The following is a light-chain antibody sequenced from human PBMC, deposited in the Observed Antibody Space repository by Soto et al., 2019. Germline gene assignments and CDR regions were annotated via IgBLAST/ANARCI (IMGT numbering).Light chain of an antibody. CDR1: SSDVGGYNF. V-gene: IGLV2-14*01. CDR3: SSYTSRGTLVI. Sequence: QSALTQPASVSGSPGQSITISCTGTSSDVGGYNFVSWYQQHPGKAPKLMIYEVTNRPLGVSNRFSGSKTGNTASLSISGLQGEDEADYYCSSYTSRGTLVIFGGGTKVTV. CDR2: EVT. J-gene: IGLJ2*01.